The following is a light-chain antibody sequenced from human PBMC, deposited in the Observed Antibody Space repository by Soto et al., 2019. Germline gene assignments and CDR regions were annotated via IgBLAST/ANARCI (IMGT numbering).Light chain of an antibody. CDR2: GAS. CDR1: QNIHTN. V-gene: IGKV3-15*01. J-gene: IGKJ5*01. CDR3: QQYYNMTRT. Sequence: EIVLTMSPSTLSRTPPDIATLSCRAGQNIHTNLAWYQQKPGQAPRLLFYGASTGATGLPARFSGSGSGTEFTLTINSLQAEECAVYYCQQYYNMTRTFCQGTRLDIK.